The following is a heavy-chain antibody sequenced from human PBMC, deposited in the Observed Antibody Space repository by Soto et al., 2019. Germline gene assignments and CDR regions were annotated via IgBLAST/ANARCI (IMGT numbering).Heavy chain of an antibody. CDR1: GGSISSGGYS. D-gene: IGHD6-6*01. CDR2: ISHSGST. J-gene: IGHJ4*02. V-gene: IGHV4-30-2*01. CDR3: ASGSHVPHY. Sequence: QLQLQESGSGLVKPSQTLSLTCAVSGGSISSGGYSWSWIRQPPGKGLEWIGYISHSGSTYYNPSLKGRVTISVDRSNNQFSLKLSSVTAADTAMYYCASGSHVPHYWGQGTLVTVSS.